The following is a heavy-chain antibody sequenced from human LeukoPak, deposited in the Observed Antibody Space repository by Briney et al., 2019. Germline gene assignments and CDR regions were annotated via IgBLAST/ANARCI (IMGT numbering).Heavy chain of an antibody. D-gene: IGHD5-24*01. CDR1: GFDFNTYW. J-gene: IGHJ4*02. CDR2: INSDGTNT. CDR3: VRAGYRDAYNL. V-gene: IGHV3-74*01. Sequence: QPGGSQRLSCAASGFDFNTYWMDWVRQVPGKGLVWVSRINSDGTNTIYADSVKGRFTISRDNAKNTLSLQMTSLRAEDTAVYYCVRAGYRDAYNLWGQGTLVTVSS.